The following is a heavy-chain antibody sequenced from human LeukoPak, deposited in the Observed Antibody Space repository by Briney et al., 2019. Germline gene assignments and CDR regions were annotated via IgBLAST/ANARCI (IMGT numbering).Heavy chain of an antibody. Sequence: GGSLRLSGAASGFTFSSYEINWVRQAPGKGLGGVSYISSSGSTIYYADSVKGRFTISRDNAKNSLYLQMNSLRAEDTAVYYCAELGITMIGGVWGKGTTVTISS. CDR2: ISSSGSTI. CDR1: GFTFSSYE. CDR3: AELGITMIGGV. J-gene: IGHJ6*04. V-gene: IGHV3-48*03. D-gene: IGHD3-10*02.